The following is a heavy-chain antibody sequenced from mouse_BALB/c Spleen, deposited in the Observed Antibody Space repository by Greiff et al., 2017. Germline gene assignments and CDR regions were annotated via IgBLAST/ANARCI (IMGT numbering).Heavy chain of an antibody. CDR3: ARPPYGNYGYYAMEY. Sequence: EVQLVESGGGLVQPGGSRKLSCAASGFTFSSFGMHWVRQAPEKGLEWVAYISSGSSTIYYADTVKGRFTISRDNPKNTLFLQMTSLRSEDTAMYYCARPPYGNYGYYAMEYWGQGTSVTVSS. D-gene: IGHD2-10*02. CDR2: ISSGSSTI. V-gene: IGHV5-17*02. J-gene: IGHJ4*01. CDR1: GFTFSSFG.